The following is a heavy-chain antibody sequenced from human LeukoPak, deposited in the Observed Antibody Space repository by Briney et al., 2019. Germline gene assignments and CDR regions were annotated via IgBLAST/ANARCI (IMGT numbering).Heavy chain of an antibody. D-gene: IGHD6-19*01. CDR3: ARAPGIAVAGAKIDY. J-gene: IGHJ4*02. V-gene: IGHV1-3*01. Sequence: KFQGRVTITRDTSASTAYMELSSLRSEDTVVYYCARAPGIAVAGAKIDYWGQGTLVTVSS.